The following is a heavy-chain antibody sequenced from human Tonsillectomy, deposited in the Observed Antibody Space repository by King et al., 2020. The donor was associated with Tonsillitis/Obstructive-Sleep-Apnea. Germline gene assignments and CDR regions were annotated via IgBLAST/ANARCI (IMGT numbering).Heavy chain of an antibody. CDR2: IKSKTDGGTT. D-gene: IGHD3-16*02. V-gene: IGHV3-15*07. CDR1: GFTFNNAW. J-gene: IGHJ6*02. Sequence: VQLVESGGGLVKPGGSLRLSCAASGFTFNNAWMNWVRQAPGKGLEWVGRIKSKTDGGTTDYAAPVKGRCTISRDDSKNTLYMQMNSLKTEDTAVYYCTRYEYVWGSDRHGYYGMDVWGQGTTVTVS. CDR3: TRYEYVWGSDRHGYYGMDV.